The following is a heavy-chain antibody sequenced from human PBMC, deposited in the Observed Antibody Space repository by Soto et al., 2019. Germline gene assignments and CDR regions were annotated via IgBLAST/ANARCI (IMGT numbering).Heavy chain of an antibody. J-gene: IGHJ4*02. CDR3: ARGRVLWFGEFPSFDY. CDR2: IYYSGST. CDR1: GGSISSGDYY. V-gene: IGHV4-30-4*01. D-gene: IGHD3-10*01. Sequence: SETLSLTCTVSGGSISSGDYYWSWIRQPPGKGLEWIGYIYYSGSTYYNPSLKSRVTISVDTSKNQFSLKLSSATAADTAVYYCARGRVLWFGEFPSFDYWGQGTLVTVSS.